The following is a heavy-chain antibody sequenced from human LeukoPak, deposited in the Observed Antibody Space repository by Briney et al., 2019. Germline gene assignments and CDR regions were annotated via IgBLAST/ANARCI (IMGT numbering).Heavy chain of an antibody. Sequence: PGRSLRLSCAASGFTFSRYAMHWVRQAPGKGLEWVAVISYDGSNKYYADSVKGRFTISKDNSKNTLYLQMNSLRPEDTAVYYCAKDSGAVRPLGDVWGKGTTVTVS. CDR3: AKDSGAVRPLGDV. D-gene: IGHD6-6*01. CDR1: GFTFSRYA. V-gene: IGHV3-30-3*01. CDR2: ISYDGSNK. J-gene: IGHJ6*03.